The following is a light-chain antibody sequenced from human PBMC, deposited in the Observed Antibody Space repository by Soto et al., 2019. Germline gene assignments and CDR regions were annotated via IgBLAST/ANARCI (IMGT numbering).Light chain of an antibody. Sequence: EIVLTQSPGTLSLSPGERATLSCRASQSVSSSYLAWYQQKPGQAPRLLIYGASSRATGIPDRFSGSGSGTDFTLAIRRLEPEDFAVYYCHQSGYSPRTVGQGTKVDIK. CDR2: GAS. CDR3: HQSGYSPRT. CDR1: QSVSSSY. V-gene: IGKV3-20*01. J-gene: IGKJ1*01.